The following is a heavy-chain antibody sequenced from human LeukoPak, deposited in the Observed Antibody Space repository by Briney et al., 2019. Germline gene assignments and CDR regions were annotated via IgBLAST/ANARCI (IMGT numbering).Heavy chain of an antibody. V-gene: IGHV3-48*01. J-gene: IGHJ4*02. CDR2: ISRII. CDR3: ARDSDYAFDH. Sequence: GGSLRLSCAASGFTFSSCSMNWVRQAPGKGLEWVSYISRIISYADSVKGRFTISRDNAKNSLYLQMNSLRPEDTAVYYCARDSDYAFDHWGQGTLVTVSS. CDR1: GFTFSSCS. D-gene: IGHD3-22*01.